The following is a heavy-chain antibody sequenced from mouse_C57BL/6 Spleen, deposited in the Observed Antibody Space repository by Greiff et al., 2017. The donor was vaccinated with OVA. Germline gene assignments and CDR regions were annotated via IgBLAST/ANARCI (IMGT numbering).Heavy chain of an antibody. J-gene: IGHJ4*01. D-gene: IGHD1-1*01. V-gene: IGHV14-3*01. CDR1: GFNFTTTS. CDR2: IDPANGNT. Sequence: EVQLQQSVADLVRPGASVKFSCTASGFNFTTTSMPWVQQTPEQRLEWIGKIDPANGNTKYAPTFQGRATITADTTSNTAYLQLSSLTSEDTAIYYCARSYDGAMDYWGQGTSVTVSS. CDR3: ARSYDGAMDY.